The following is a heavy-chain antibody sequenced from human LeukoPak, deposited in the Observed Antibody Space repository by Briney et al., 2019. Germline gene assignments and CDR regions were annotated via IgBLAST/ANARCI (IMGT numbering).Heavy chain of an antibody. Sequence: PSETLSLTCTVSGGSISSSSYYWGWIRQPPGKGLEWIGSIYYSGSTYYNPSLKSRVTISVDTSKNQFSLKLSSVTAADTAVYYCARGRGQQLVLDYWGQGTLVTVSS. D-gene: IGHD6-13*01. CDR2: IYYSGST. J-gene: IGHJ4*02. CDR1: GGSISSSSYY. V-gene: IGHV4-39*07. CDR3: ARGRGQQLVLDY.